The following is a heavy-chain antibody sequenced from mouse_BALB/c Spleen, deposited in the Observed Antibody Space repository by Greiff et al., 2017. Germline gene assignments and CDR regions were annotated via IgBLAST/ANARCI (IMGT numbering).Heavy chain of an antibody. CDR2: IRNKANGYTT. Sequence: EVQRVESGGGLVQPGGSLRLSCATSGFTFTDYYMSWVRQPPGKALEWLGFIRNKANGYTTEYSASVKGRFTISRDNSQSILYLQMNTLRAEDSATYYCARDNGWFAYWGQGTLVTVSA. CDR1: GFTFTDYY. J-gene: IGHJ3*01. V-gene: IGHV7-3*02. CDR3: ARDNGWFAY.